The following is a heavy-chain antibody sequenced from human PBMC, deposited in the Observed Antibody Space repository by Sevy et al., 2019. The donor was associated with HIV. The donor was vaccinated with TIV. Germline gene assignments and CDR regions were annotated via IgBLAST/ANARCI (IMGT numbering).Heavy chain of an antibody. CDR2: ISPYTGDT. D-gene: IGHD3-16*01. V-gene: IGHV1-18*01. J-gene: IGHJ4*02. CDR1: GYTFRSYG. CDR3: ARDKPQGVVVFARDIWGGVHY. Sequence: ASVKVSCRASGYTFRSYGISWVRQAPGQGLEWMGWISPYTGDTDFTQKVQGRVSMTSDTSTSTAYMELRSLRSDDTAVYYCARDKPQGVVVFARDIWGGVHYWGQGTLVTISS.